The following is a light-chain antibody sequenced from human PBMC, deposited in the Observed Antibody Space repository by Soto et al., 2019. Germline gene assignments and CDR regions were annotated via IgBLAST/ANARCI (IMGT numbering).Light chain of an antibody. CDR3: QQYDSSPLT. CDR1: QSVSSSF. CDR2: GAS. V-gene: IGKV3-20*01. Sequence: EIVLTQSPGTLSLSPGERATLSCRASQSVSSSFLAWYQQKPGQAPRLLIFGASNRATGIPDRFSGSGSGTDFTLTISRLEPEDFAVYYYQQYDSSPLTFGGGTKVEIK. J-gene: IGKJ4*01.